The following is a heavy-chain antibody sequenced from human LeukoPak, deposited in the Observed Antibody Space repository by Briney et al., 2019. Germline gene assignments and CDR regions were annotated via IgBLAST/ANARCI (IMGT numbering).Heavy chain of an antibody. D-gene: IGHD3-22*01. CDR3: AGVLRVEMVVNY. V-gene: IGHV4-59*01. CDR2: IYYSGNT. Sequence: PSETLSLTCTVSGGSISSYYWSWIRQPPGKGLEWIGYIYYSGNTNYNPSLKSRITMSVDTSKNQFSLKLSSVTAADTAIYWCAGVLRVEMVVNYWGLGTLVTVSS. CDR1: GGSISSYY. J-gene: IGHJ4*02.